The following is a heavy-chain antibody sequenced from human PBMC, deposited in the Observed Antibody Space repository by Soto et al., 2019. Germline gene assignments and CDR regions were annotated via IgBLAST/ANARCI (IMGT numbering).Heavy chain of an antibody. CDR3: AEGSGDFGSGNFSPPFDY. D-gene: IGHD3-10*01. J-gene: IGHJ4*02. Sequence: GGSLRLSCTGSGFTFDDYAMHWVRQGPGKGLEWVSGISWNSGSIGYADSVKGRFTISRDNTKNSLYMQMNSLRAEDTALYYFAEGSGDFGSGNFSPPFDYWGLRALVTVSS. CDR2: ISWNSGSI. V-gene: IGHV3-9*01. CDR1: GFTFDDYA.